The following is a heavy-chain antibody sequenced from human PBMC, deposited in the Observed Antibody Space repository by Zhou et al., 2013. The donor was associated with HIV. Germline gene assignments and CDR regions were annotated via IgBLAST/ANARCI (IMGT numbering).Heavy chain of an antibody. CDR3: ARESNMSGRGRSVDQ. Sequence: QVQLVQSGAEVKKPGASVKVSCKASGYTFTSYYIHWLRQAPGQRLEVIGMINPTTGGTTYTQKFQARVIMTRDTSISTAFLFLNSLRSEDTAVYYCARESNMSGRGRSVDQWGQGTRIVVSS. J-gene: IGHJ4*02. CDR1: GYTFTSYY. V-gene: IGHV1-2*02. CDR2: INPTTGGT. D-gene: IGHD3-16*01.